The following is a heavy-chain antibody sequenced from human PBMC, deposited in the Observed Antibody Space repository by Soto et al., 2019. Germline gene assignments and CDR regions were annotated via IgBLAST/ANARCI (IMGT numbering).Heavy chain of an antibody. D-gene: IGHD6-13*01. CDR1: GGSISSYY. CDR3: ARDLIAAADTGGWFDP. V-gene: IGHV4-59*01. CDR2: IYHSGST. J-gene: IGHJ5*02. Sequence: SETLSLTCTVSGGSISSYYWSWIRQPPGKGLEWIGYIYHSGSTNYNPSLKSRVTISVDTSKNQFSLKLSSVTAADTAVYYCARDLIAAADTGGWFDPWGQGTLVNSPQ.